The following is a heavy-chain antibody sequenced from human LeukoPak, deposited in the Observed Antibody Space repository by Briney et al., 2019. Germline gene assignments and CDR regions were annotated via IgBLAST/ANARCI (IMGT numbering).Heavy chain of an antibody. CDR1: GFTFSSYG. Sequence: GGSLRLSCAASGFTFSSYGMHWVRQAPGKGLEWVAFIRYDGSNKYYADSVKGRFTISRDNSKNTLYLQMNSLRAEDTAVYYCAKDVVVVVAATRENWFDPWGQGTLVTVSS. D-gene: IGHD2-15*01. V-gene: IGHV3-30*02. CDR3: AKDVVVVVAATRENWFDP. CDR2: IRYDGSNK. J-gene: IGHJ5*02.